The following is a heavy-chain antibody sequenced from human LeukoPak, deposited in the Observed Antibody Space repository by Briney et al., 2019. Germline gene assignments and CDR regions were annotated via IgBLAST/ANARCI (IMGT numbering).Heavy chain of an antibody. CDR2: ISSSSSYI. CDR3: ARAGALEGDYNY. D-gene: IGHD3-10*01. V-gene: IGHV3-21*01. CDR1: GFTFSSYG. J-gene: IGHJ4*02. Sequence: PGGSLRLSCAVSGFTFSSYGMNSVRQAPGKGLEWVSSISSSSSYIYYADSVKGRFTISRDNAKNSLYLQMNSLRAEDTAVYYCARAGALEGDYNYWGQGTLVTVSS.